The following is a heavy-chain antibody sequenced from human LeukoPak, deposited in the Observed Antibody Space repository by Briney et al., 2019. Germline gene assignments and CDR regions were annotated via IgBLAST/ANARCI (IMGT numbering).Heavy chain of an antibody. Sequence: GGSLRLSCAASGFTFSSYGMHWVRQAPGKGLEWVAVISYDGSNKYYADSVKGRFTISRDNAKNSLYLQMNSLRAEDTAVYYCARDRQTMVIAFDIWGQGTMVTVSS. V-gene: IGHV3-30*03. CDR3: ARDRQTMVIAFDI. CDR1: GFTFSSYG. CDR2: ISYDGSNK. D-gene: IGHD3-10*01. J-gene: IGHJ3*02.